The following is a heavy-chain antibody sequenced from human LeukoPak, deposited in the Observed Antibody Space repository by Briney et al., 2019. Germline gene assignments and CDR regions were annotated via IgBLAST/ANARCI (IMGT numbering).Heavy chain of an antibody. CDR1: GYSFTSYW. J-gene: IGHJ4*02. V-gene: IGHV5-10-1*01. CDR3: ARQGGGYCSSTSCLYYFDY. D-gene: IGHD2-2*03. Sequence: GESLKISCKGSGYSFTSYWISWVRQMPGKGLEWMGRIDPSDSYTNYSPSFQGHVTISADKSISTAYLQWSSPKASGTAMYYCARQGGGYCSSTSCLYYFDYWGQGTLVTVSS. CDR2: IDPSDSYT.